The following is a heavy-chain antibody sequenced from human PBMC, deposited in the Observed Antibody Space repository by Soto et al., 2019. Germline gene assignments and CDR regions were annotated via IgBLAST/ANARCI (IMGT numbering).Heavy chain of an antibody. Sequence: PGESLKISCKGSGYSFTSYWIGWVRQMPGKGLEWMGIIYPGDSDTRYSPSFQGQVTISADKSISTAYLQWSSLKASDTAMYYCATPGGYSYGYYGMDVWGQGTTVTVSS. CDR1: GYSFTSYW. V-gene: IGHV5-51*01. J-gene: IGHJ6*02. D-gene: IGHD5-18*01. CDR2: IYPGDSDT. CDR3: ATPGGYSYGYYGMDV.